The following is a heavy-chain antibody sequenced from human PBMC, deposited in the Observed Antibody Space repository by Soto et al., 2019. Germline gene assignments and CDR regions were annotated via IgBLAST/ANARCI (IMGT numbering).Heavy chain of an antibody. V-gene: IGHV3-72*01. CDR1: GFIFSDQY. CDR2: VRKKVNSYTT. CDR3: ARDLGGAPYVDL. J-gene: IGHJ2*01. D-gene: IGHD3-16*01. Sequence: EMQLVESGGRLVQPGGSLRLSCAASGFIFSDQYMDWVGQAPGKGLGWVGRVRKKVNSYTTEYAASVKGRFTVSRDDSKNSLYLQMNSLKTEDTAIYYCARDLGGAPYVDLWGRGTLVTVSS.